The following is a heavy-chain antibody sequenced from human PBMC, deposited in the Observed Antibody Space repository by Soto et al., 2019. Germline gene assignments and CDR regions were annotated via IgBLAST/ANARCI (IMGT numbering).Heavy chain of an antibody. D-gene: IGHD6-13*01. Sequence: EVQLVVSGGGLVQPGGSLRLSCAASGFTFSSYWMHWVRQAPGKGLVWVSRINSDGSSTSYADSVKGRFTISRDNAKNTLYLQMNSLRAEDTAVYYCAREGIAAADTFLDAFDIWGQGTMVTVSS. CDR3: AREGIAAADTFLDAFDI. J-gene: IGHJ3*02. CDR2: INSDGSST. V-gene: IGHV3-74*01. CDR1: GFTFSSYW.